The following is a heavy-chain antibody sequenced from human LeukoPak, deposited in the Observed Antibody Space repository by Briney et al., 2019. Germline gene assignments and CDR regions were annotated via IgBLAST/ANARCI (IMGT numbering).Heavy chain of an antibody. CDR1: GFTFSSYW. J-gene: IGHJ3*02. CDR2: INSDGSST. Sequence: GGSLRLSCAASGFTFSSYWMSWVRQAPGKGLVWVSRINSDGSSTSYADSVKGRFTISRDNAKNTLYLQMKSLGAEDTAVYYCAREDTAMVSDAFDIWGQGTMVTVSS. V-gene: IGHV3-74*01. CDR3: AREDTAMVSDAFDI. D-gene: IGHD5-18*01.